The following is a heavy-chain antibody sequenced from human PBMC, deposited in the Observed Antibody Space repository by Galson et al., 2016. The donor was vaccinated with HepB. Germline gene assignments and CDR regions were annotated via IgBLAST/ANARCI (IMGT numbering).Heavy chain of an antibody. V-gene: IGHV3-23*01. CDR1: GFSFSNYA. CDR3: AKEDPKWLGLYYFDL. CDR2: INTVGKT. D-gene: IGHD6-19*01. Sequence: SLRLSCAASGFSFSNYAMGWVRQTPGKGLEWLSAINTVGKTFYSYSVRGRFTISRDNSKNTLSLQMNTLYADDTAMYYFAKEDPKWLGLYYFDLWGQGTLVAVSS. J-gene: IGHJ4*02.